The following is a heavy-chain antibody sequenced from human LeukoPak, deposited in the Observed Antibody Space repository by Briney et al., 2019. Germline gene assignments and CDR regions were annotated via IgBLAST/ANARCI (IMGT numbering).Heavy chain of an antibody. CDR1: GYTFTSYY. CDR2: INPSGGST. Sequence: ASVKVSCKASGYTFTSYYMHWVRQAPGQGREWMGIINPSGGSTSYAQKFQGRVTMTRDTSKSKINMELSILRYEATAVYYCARRRGSGTQLWRFDGFDIWGQGTMVTVSS. D-gene: IGHD3-10*01. V-gene: IGHV1-46*01. J-gene: IGHJ3*02. CDR3: ARRRGSGTQLWRFDGFDI.